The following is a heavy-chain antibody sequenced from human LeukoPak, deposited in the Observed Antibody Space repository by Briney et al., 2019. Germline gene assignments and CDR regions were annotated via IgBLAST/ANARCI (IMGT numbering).Heavy chain of an antibody. CDR2: IIPIFGTA. CDR3: ASGTPYRLRDRDYFDY. V-gene: IGHV1-69*05. CDR1: GGTFSSYA. J-gene: IGHJ4*02. D-gene: IGHD5-12*01. Sequence: ASVKVSCKASGGTFSSYAISWVRQAPGQGLEWMGGIIPIFGTANYAQKFQGRVTITTDESTSTAYMELSSLRSEDTAVYYCASGTPYRLRDRDYFDYWGQGTLVTVSS.